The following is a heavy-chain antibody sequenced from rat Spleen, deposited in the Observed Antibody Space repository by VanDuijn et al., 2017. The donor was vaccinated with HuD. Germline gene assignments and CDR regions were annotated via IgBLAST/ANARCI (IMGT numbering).Heavy chain of an antibody. D-gene: IGHD1-5*01. CDR3: ARRNIGTTWFAY. CDR2: ISYDGSST. V-gene: IGHV5-29*01. CDR1: GFTFSHYG. Sequence: EVQLVESGGGLVQPGRSLKLTCAASGFTFSHYGMAWVRQAPKKGLEWVATISYDGSSTYYRDSVKGRFTISRDNAKSTLYLQMDSLRSEDTATYYCARRNIGTTWFAYWGQGTLVTVSS. J-gene: IGHJ3*01.